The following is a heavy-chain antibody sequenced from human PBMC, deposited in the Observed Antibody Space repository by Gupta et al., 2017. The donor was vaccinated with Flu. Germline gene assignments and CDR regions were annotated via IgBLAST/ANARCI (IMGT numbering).Heavy chain of an antibody. D-gene: IGHD3-10*01. CDR3: ARYGSGSWQLDY. CDR1: GGSISSGSYY. CDR2: IYTSGST. Sequence: QVQLQESGPGLVKPSQTLSLTCTVSGGSISSGSYYWSWIRQPAGKGLEWIGRIYTSGSTNYNPSLKSRVTISVDTSKNQFSLKLSSVTAADTAVYYCARYGSGSWQLDYWGQGTLVTVSS. J-gene: IGHJ4*02. V-gene: IGHV4-61*02.